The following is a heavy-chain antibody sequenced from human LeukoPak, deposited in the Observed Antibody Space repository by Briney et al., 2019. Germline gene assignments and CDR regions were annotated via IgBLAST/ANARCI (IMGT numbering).Heavy chain of an antibody. D-gene: IGHD1-7*01. Sequence: GGSLRLSCAASGFTFSDHYMSGIRQAPGKGLEWISYISRSGDTIDYADSVKGRFTISRDNAKNSLYLQTNSLRANDTAVYYCAGYHWNYGVVDWGQGTLVTVSS. CDR3: AGYHWNYGVVD. CDR1: GFTFSDHY. V-gene: IGHV3-11*01. CDR2: ISRSGDTI. J-gene: IGHJ4*02.